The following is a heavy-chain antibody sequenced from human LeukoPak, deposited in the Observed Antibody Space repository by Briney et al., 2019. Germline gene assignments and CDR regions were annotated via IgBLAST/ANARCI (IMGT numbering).Heavy chain of an antibody. D-gene: IGHD3-22*01. CDR1: GFTVSSNY. Sequence: GGSLRLSCAASGFTVSSNYMSWVRQAPGKGLEWVSAIYSGGSTYYADSVKGRFTISRDNSKNTLYLQMNSLRAEDTAVYYCARDRHYYDSSGFDYWGQGTLVTVSS. CDR2: IYSGGST. V-gene: IGHV3-53*01. CDR3: ARDRHYYDSSGFDY. J-gene: IGHJ4*02.